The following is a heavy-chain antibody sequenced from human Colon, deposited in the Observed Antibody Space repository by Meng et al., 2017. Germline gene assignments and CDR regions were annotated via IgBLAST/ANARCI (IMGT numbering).Heavy chain of an antibody. CDR3: ARDGGLGFDY. Sequence: GGSLRLSCAASGFTLSSHGMHWVRQAPGKGLEWVAIIWFDGSNGVYADSVKGRFTISRDNSKNTVYLQMTSLRAEDTAVYYCARDGGLGFDYWGQGKPVTGYS. CDR2: IWFDGSNG. D-gene: IGHD6-19*01. CDR1: GFTLSSHG. V-gene: IGHV3-33*01. J-gene: IGHJ4*02.